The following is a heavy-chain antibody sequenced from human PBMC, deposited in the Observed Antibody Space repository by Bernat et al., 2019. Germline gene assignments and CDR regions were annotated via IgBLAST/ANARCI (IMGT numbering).Heavy chain of an antibody. V-gene: IGHV3-21*01. CDR2: ISSSSSYI. CDR3: AGGWEFLEWLVPQTDY. J-gene: IGHJ4*02. Sequence: EVQLVESGGGLVKPGGSLRLSCAASGFTFSSYSMNWVRQAPGKGLEWVSSISSSSSYIYYADSVKGRFTISRDNAKNSLYLQMNSLRAEDTAVYYCAGGWEFLEWLVPQTDYWGQGTLVTVSS. D-gene: IGHD3-3*01. CDR1: GFTFSSYS.